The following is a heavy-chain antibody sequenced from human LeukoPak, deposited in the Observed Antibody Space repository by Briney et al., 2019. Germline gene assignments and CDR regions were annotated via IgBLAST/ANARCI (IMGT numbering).Heavy chain of an antibody. D-gene: IGHD4-17*01. CDR2: INQTGSEK. J-gene: IGHJ3*02. V-gene: IGHV3-7*01. Sequence: PGGSLRLSCAASGFTFSSYWMSWVRQAPGKGLEWVANINQTGSEKYFVDSVKGRFTISRDNAKNSLYLQMNSLRAEDTAVYYCARRSVTTSYDAFDIWGQGTMVTVSS. CDR1: GFTFSSYW. CDR3: ARRSVTTSYDAFDI.